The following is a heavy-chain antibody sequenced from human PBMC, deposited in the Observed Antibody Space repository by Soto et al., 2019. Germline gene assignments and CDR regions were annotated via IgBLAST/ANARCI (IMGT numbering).Heavy chain of an antibody. V-gene: IGHV4-39*01. CDR3: ARHWNYYDSGSPNWLHP. J-gene: IGHJ5*02. CDR1: GGSISSSSYY. Sequence: PSETLSLTCTVSGGSISSSSYYWGWIRQPPGKGLEWIGSIYYSGSTYYNPSLKSRVTISVDTSKNQFSLKLSSVTAAETAVYSCARHWNYYDSGSPNWLHPWVQGALGT. CDR2: IYYSGST. D-gene: IGHD3-22*01.